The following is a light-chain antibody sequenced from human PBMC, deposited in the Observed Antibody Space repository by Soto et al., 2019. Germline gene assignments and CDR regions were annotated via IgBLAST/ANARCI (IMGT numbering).Light chain of an antibody. CDR1: QSLSNNY. CDR2: DVS. V-gene: IGKV3-20*01. CDR3: QQSETSPWT. J-gene: IGKJ1*01. Sequence: EIVFTQSPGTLSLAPGERATLSCRASQSLSNNYLAWYQQKPGQAPRPLMSDVSRRATGVPDRFSGSGSGTDFTLIISRLEPEDFAVYYCQQSETSPWTFGQGTKVDIK.